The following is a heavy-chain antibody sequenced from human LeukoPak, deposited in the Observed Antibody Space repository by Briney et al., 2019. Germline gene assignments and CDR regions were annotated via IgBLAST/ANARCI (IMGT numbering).Heavy chain of an antibody. D-gene: IGHD2-15*01. V-gene: IGHV3-11*01. CDR2: ISSSGSTI. J-gene: IGHJ4*02. CDR3: ASYCSGGSCYSRTDY. Sequence: SCKASGFTFSDYYMSWIRQAPGKGLEWVSYISSSGSTIYYADSVKGRFTISRDNAKNSLYLQMNSLRAEDTAVYYCASYCSGGSCYSRTDYWGQGTLVTVSS. CDR1: GFTFSDYY.